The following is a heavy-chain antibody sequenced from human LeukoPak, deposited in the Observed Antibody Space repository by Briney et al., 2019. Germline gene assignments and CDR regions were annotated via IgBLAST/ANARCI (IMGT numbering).Heavy chain of an antibody. V-gene: IGHV3-23*01. Sequence: GGSLRLSCAASGFTFSSYAMSWVRQAPVKVLEWVSAISGSGGSTYYADSVKGRFTISRDNSKNTLYLQMNSLRAEDTAVYYCAKVPLGIYAMDVWGQGTTVTVSS. CDR3: AKVPLGIYAMDV. D-gene: IGHD3-16*01. CDR2: ISGSGGST. J-gene: IGHJ6*02. CDR1: GFTFSSYA.